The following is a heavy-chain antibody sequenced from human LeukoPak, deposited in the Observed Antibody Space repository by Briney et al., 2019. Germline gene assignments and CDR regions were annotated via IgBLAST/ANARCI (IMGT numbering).Heavy chain of an antibody. Sequence: GGSLRLSCTVSGFTVSSNSMSWVRQAPGKGLEWVSFIYSGGNTHYSDSVKGRFTISRDNSKNTLYLQMNSLRAEDTAVYYCAKTKRYLAVAGENFDYWGQGTLVTVSS. D-gene: IGHD6-19*01. J-gene: IGHJ4*02. CDR2: IYSGGNT. CDR1: GFTVSSNS. V-gene: IGHV3-53*01. CDR3: AKTKRYLAVAGENFDY.